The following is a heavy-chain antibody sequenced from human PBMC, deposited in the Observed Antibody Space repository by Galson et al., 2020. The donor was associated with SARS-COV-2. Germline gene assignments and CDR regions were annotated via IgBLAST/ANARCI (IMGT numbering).Heavy chain of an antibody. D-gene: IGHD4-17*01. Sequence: SETLSLTCAVSGTSISSGSYSWNWIRQPPGKGLEWIGYISHSGGTYYNPSLKSRVTISGDRSKNQFSLRLGSVTAADTAVYYCARLHYGEEATEAFDIWGPGTRVTVAS. CDR3: ARLHYGEEATEAFDI. CDR2: ISHSGGT. V-gene: IGHV4-30-2*01. J-gene: IGHJ3*02. CDR1: GTSISSGSYS.